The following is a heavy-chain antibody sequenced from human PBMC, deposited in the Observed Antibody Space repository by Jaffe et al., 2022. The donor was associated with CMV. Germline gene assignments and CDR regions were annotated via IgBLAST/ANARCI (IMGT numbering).Heavy chain of an antibody. CDR1: GYSFTSYW. CDR3: ARRRRIAAAQTYYYYGMDV. Sequence: EVQLVQSGAEVKKPGESLKISCKGSGYSFTSYWIGWVRQMPGKGLEWMGIIYPGDSDTRYSPSFQGQVTISADKSISTAYLQWSSLKASDTAMYYCARRRRIAAAQTYYYYGMDVWGQGTTVTVSS. CDR2: IYPGDSDT. D-gene: IGHD6-13*01. J-gene: IGHJ6*02. V-gene: IGHV5-51*01.